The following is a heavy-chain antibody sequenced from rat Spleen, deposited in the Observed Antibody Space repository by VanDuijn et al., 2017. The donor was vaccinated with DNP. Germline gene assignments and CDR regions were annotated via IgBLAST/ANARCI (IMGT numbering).Heavy chain of an antibody. J-gene: IGHJ4*01. V-gene: IGHV5-27*01. D-gene: IGHD1-1*01. CDR1: GFTFSNYD. Sequence: EVQLVESGGGLVQPGRSLKLSCAASGFTFSNYDMAWVRQAPTKGLEWVASISPSGGSTYYRDSVKGRFTVSRDNAKSSLYLQMNSLREDDTAIYYCTWGVTTTAALGAWGQGTSVTVSS. CDR3: TWGVTTTAALGA. CDR2: ISPSGGST.